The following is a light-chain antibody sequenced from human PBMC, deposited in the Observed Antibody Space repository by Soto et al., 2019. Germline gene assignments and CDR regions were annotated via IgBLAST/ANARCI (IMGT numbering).Light chain of an antibody. CDR1: QSISSY. V-gene: IGKV1-39*01. CDR3: QQSYSTPPWT. Sequence: DIQMTQSPSSLSASIGDRVTITCRASQSISSYLNWYQQKPGKAPKLLIYAASSLQSGVLSRFSGSGSGTDFTLTISSLQPEDFATYYCQQSYSTPPWTFGQGTKVDI. J-gene: IGKJ1*01. CDR2: AAS.